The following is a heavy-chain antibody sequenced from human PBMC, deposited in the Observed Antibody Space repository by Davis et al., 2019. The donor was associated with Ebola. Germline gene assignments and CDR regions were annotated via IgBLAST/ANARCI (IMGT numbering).Heavy chain of an antibody. D-gene: IGHD1-26*01. CDR3: AREVGETKLDQ. CDR1: EYTFTGYY. V-gene: IGHV1-2*02. CDR2: IKPNSGGT. Sequence: ASVKVSCKTSEYTFTGYYLHWVRQAPGQGLEWMGWIKPNSGGTKYAQKFQGRVTMTRDTSISTGYMELRGLTADDTAVYYCAREVGETKLDQWGQGTLVTVSS. J-gene: IGHJ4*02.